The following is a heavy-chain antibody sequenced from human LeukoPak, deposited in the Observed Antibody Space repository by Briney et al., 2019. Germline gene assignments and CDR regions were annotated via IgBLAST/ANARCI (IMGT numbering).Heavy chain of an antibody. Sequence: GASVKVSCKASGYTFTTYPMHWVGQAPGQGLEWMGWINAANGDTGYPQKFQGRVTITRDTSASTAYMELSSLRSEDTALYYYARKDYFGSGVYFFDYWGQGTLVTVSS. V-gene: IGHV1-3*01. CDR2: INAANGDT. J-gene: IGHJ4*02. CDR1: GYTFTTYP. CDR3: ARKDYFGSGVYFFDY. D-gene: IGHD3-10*01.